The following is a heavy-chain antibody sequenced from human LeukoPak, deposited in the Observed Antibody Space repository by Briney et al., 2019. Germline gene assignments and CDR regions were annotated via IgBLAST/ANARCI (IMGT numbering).Heavy chain of an antibody. CDR2: IRSKANSYAT. J-gene: IGHJ3*01. Sequence: GGSLRLSCAASGFTFSSYAMSWVRQASGKGLEWVGRIRSKANSYATAYAASVKGRFTISRDDSKNTAYLQMNSLKTEDTAVYYCTRHPRNWGQGTMVTVSS. V-gene: IGHV3-73*01. CDR3: TRHPRN. CDR1: GFTFSSYA.